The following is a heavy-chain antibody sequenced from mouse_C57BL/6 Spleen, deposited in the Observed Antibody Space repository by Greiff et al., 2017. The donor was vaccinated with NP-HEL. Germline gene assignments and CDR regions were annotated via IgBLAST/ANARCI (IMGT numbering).Heavy chain of an antibody. J-gene: IGHJ3*01. Sequence: VKLMESGAELARPGASVKLSCKASGYTFTSYGISWVKQRTGQGLEWIGEIYPRSGNTYYNEKFKGKATLTADKSSSTAYMELRSLTSEDSAVYFCAREALIYYDYPAWFAYWGQGTLVTVSA. CDR2: IYPRSGNT. CDR3: AREALIYYDYPAWFAY. V-gene: IGHV1-81*01. D-gene: IGHD2-4*01. CDR1: GYTFTSYG.